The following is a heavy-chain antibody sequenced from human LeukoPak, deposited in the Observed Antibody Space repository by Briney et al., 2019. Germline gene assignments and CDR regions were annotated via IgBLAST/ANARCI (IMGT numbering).Heavy chain of an antibody. CDR2: ITANGGGT. CDR3: AKLASDTMVRGVTTDY. D-gene: IGHD3-10*01. CDR1: GFTFSSYA. J-gene: IGHJ4*02. V-gene: IGHV3-23*01. Sequence: GGSLRLSCAASGFTFSSYAMSWVRQAPGKGLEWVSSITANGGGTYYADSVKGRFSISRDNSRNTLYLQVTSLRAEDTAVYYCAKLASDTMVRGVTTDYWGQGTLVTVSS.